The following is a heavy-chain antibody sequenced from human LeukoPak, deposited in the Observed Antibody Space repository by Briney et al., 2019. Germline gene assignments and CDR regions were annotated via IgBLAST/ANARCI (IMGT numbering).Heavy chain of an antibody. D-gene: IGHD6-13*01. Sequence: SETLSLTCTVSGGSISSYYWSWIRQPPGKGLEWIGYIYYSGSTNYNPSLKSRVTISVDTSKNQFSLKLSSVTAADTAVYYCARGKQQLDYWGQGTLVTVSS. V-gene: IGHV4-59*01. J-gene: IGHJ4*02. CDR2: IYYSGST. CDR3: ARGKQQLDY. CDR1: GGSISSYY.